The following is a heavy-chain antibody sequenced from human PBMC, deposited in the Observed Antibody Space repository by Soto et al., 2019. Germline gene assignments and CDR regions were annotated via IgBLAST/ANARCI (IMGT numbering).Heavy chain of an antibody. CDR2: INPNSGGT. D-gene: IGHD6-6*01. J-gene: IGHJ6*02. Sequence: ASVKVSCKASGYTFTGYYMHWVRQAPGQGLEWMGWINPNSGGTNYAQKFQGRVTMTRDTSISTAYMELSRLRSDDTAVYYCARWMAALRQKTHYYYGMDVWGQGTTVTVSS. CDR3: ARWMAALRQKTHYYYGMDV. CDR1: GYTFTGYY. V-gene: IGHV1-2*02.